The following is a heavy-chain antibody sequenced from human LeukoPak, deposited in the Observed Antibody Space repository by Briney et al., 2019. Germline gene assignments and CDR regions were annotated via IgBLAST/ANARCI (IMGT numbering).Heavy chain of an antibody. J-gene: IGHJ4*02. CDR2: ITGGGSGI. CDR1: GFTFSNYA. CDR3: AKWGDYDVLTGYYVSDY. Sequence: PGASLRLSCAASGFTFSNYAMSWVRQAPGKGLEWISAITGGGSGIYYADSMKSRFTISRDNSKNTLYLQISGLRAEDTAVYYCAKWGDYDVLTGYYVSDYWGQGTLVTVSS. V-gene: IGHV3-23*01. D-gene: IGHD3-9*01.